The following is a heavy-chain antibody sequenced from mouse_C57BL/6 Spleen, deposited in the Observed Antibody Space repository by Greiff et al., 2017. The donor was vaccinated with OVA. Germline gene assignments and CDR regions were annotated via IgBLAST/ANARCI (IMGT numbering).Heavy chain of an antibody. CDR2: IHPNSGST. CDR1: GYTFTSYW. V-gene: IGHV1-64*01. J-gene: IGHJ2*01. D-gene: IGHD2-2*01. Sequence: VQLQQPGAELVKPGASVKLSCKASGYTFTSYWMHWVKQRPGQGLEWIGMIHPNSGSTNYNEKFKSKATLTVDKSSSTAYMQLSSLTSEDSAVYYCAREVTTEGYYFDYWGQGTTLTVSS. CDR3: AREVTTEGYYFDY.